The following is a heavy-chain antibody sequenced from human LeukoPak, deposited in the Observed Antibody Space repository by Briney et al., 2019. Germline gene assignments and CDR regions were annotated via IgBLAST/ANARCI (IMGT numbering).Heavy chain of an antibody. Sequence: SETLSLTCTVSGGSISSNSYYWGWIRQPPGKGLEWIGSIYYSGSTYYNPSLKSRVTISVDTSKNQFSLKLSSVAAADTAVYYCARDLRITIFGVVMDYNWFDPWGQGTLVTVSS. J-gene: IGHJ5*02. CDR1: GGSISSNSYY. V-gene: IGHV4-39*07. D-gene: IGHD3-3*01. CDR2: IYYSGST. CDR3: ARDLRITIFGVVMDYNWFDP.